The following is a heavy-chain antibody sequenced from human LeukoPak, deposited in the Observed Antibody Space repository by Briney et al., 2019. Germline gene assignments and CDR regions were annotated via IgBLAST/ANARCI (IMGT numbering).Heavy chain of an antibody. Sequence: SETLSLTCTVSGGSISSYYWSWTRQPPGKGLEWIGYIYYSGSTNYNPSLKSRVTISVDTSKNQFSLKLSSVTAADTAVYYCASVDFWSGLDYWGQGTLVTVSS. CDR2: IYYSGST. CDR1: GGSISSYY. CDR3: ASVDFWSGLDY. V-gene: IGHV4-59*01. J-gene: IGHJ4*02. D-gene: IGHD3-3*01.